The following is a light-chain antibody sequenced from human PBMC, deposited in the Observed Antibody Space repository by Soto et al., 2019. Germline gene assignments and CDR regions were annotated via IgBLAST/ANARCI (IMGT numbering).Light chain of an antibody. CDR1: QSVSSSY. CDR3: QQYGSSPPWT. V-gene: IGKV3-20*01. J-gene: IGKJ1*01. CDR2: GAS. Sequence: EIVLTQSPGTLSLSPGERATLSCRASQSVSSSYLAWYQQKPGQAPRLLIYGASSRATGIPDRFIGSGSGTDFTLTISRLEPEDFAVYYCQQYGSSPPWTFGQGTKVEIQ.